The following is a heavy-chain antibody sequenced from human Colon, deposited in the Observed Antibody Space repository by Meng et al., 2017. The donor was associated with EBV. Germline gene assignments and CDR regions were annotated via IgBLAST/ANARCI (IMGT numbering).Heavy chain of an antibody. J-gene: IGHJ4*02. CDR3: ARVMRYQLLRFFDY. V-gene: IGHV4-4*02. Sequence: VLLTESGPEMVKPSGTLSLTCAVSGDSVRSVTWWTWVRQPPGKGLEWIGEIYHGGSPNYNPSLESRVTISVDKSKNQFSLDLTSVTAADTAVYFCARVMRYQLLRFFDYWGQGILVTVSS. CDR2: IYHGGSP. CDR1: GDSVRSVTW. D-gene: IGHD2-2*01.